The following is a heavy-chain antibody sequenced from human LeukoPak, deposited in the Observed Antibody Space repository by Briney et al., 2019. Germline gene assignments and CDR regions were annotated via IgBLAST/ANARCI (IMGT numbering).Heavy chain of an antibody. CDR3: AREVWNYGYFDY. CDR1: GFTFSSYG. D-gene: IGHD1-7*01. J-gene: IGHJ4*02. CDR2: IRYDGSNK. V-gene: IGHV3-30*02. Sequence: RGSLRLSCAASGFTFSSYGMHWVRQAPGKGLEWVAFIRYDGSNKYYADSVKGRFTISRDNSKNTLYLQMNSLRAEDTAVYYCAREVWNYGYFDYWGQGTLVTVSS.